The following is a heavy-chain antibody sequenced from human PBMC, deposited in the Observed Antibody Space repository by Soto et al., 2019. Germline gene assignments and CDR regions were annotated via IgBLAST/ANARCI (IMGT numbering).Heavy chain of an antibody. CDR2: ISGSGGST. CDR1: GFTFSNYA. V-gene: IGHV3-23*01. Sequence: GGSLRLSCAASGFTFSNYAMTWVRQAPGKGLEWVSAISGSGGSTYYADSVKGWFTISRDNSKSTVFLQMNSLRAEDTAVYYCTKGARYFDWLSFDYWGQGTLVTVSS. D-gene: IGHD3-9*01. J-gene: IGHJ4*02. CDR3: TKGARYFDWLSFDY.